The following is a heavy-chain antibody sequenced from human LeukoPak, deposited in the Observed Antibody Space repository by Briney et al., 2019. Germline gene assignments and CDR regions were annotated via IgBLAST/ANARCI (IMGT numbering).Heavy chain of an antibody. CDR2: INPNSGGT. V-gene: IGHV1-2*02. CDR1: GYTFTGYY. CDR3: ARVGKGSGSLADI. D-gene: IGHD1-26*01. J-gene: IGHJ3*02. Sequence: GASVKVSCKASGYTFTGYYMHWVRQAPGQGLEWMGWINPNSGGTNYAQKFQGRVTMTRDTSISTAYMELSRLRSDDTAVYYCARVGKGSGSLADIWGQGTMVTVSS.